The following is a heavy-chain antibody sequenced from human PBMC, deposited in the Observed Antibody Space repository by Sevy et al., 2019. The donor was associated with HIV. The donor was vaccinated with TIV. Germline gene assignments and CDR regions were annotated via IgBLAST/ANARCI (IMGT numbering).Heavy chain of an antibody. CDR3: AKGMRGPSLDY. D-gene: IGHD3-10*01. CDR2: ISYDGSGK. J-gene: IGHJ4*02. CDR1: GFNFSIYG. V-gene: IGHV3-33*03. Sequence: GGSVRLSCVVSGFNFSIYGMHWVRQAPGKGLEWVAVISYDGSGKYYGESVKGRFTISRDNSKNKVSLQMNSLRVEDTAVYYCAKGMRGPSLDYWGQGTLVTVS.